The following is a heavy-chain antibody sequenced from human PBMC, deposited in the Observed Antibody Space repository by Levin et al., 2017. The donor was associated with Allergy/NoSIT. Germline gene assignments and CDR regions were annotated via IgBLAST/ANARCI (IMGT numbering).Heavy chain of an antibody. CDR1: GFSVSDAW. V-gene: IGHV3-15*07. CDR3: TTERSGSLSF. D-gene: IGHD1-26*01. CDR2: IKSKTDGGTT. Sequence: PGGSLRLSCAASGFSVSDAWMNWVRQTPGKGLEWVSLIKSKTDGGTTSYAAPVKGRFTISRDDSKNTLYLQMNSLETEDTAVYYCTTERSGSLSFWGQGTLVTVSS. J-gene: IGHJ4*02.